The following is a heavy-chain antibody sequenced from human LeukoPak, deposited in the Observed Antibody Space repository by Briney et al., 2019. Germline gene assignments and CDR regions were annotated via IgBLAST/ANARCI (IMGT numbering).Heavy chain of an antibody. CDR1: GYSISSGYY. CDR3: ARDSYGSGSNHDY. Sequence: SETLSLTCTVSGYSISSGYYWGWIRQPPGKGLEWIGSIYHSGKNYYNPSLKSRVTMSVDTSRNQFSLSLTSVTVADTAVYFCARDSYGSGSNHDYWGQGILVTVSS. CDR2: IYHSGKN. D-gene: IGHD3-10*01. J-gene: IGHJ4*02. V-gene: IGHV4-38-2*02.